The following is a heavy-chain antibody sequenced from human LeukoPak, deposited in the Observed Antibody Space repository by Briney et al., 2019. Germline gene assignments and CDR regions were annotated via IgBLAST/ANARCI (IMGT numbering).Heavy chain of an antibody. CDR1: GYTLTELS. Sequence: ASVKVSFKVSGYTLTELSMHWVRQAPGKGLEWMGGFDPEDGETIYAQKFQGRVTITRDTSTSTVYMELSSLTSEATAVYYFPGTYGGYTGFDYWGQGTLVTVSS. CDR3: PGTYGGYTGFDY. D-gene: IGHD4-23*01. J-gene: IGHJ4*02. V-gene: IGHV1-24*01. CDR2: FDPEDGET.